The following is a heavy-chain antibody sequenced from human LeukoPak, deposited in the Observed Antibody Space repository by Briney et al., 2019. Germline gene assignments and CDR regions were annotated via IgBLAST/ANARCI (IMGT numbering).Heavy chain of an antibody. V-gene: IGHV3-11*01. CDR3: ARGGRGVAEDAFDI. CDR2: ITNSGATI. Sequence: GGSLRLSCAASDVTFSDYYMTWIRQAPGRGLEWISYITNSGATIYADSVKGRFTISRDNAKKSLYLQMNSLRAEDTAVYYCARGGRGVAEDAFDIWGQGTLVTVSS. D-gene: IGHD2-8*01. J-gene: IGHJ3*02. CDR1: DVTFSDYY.